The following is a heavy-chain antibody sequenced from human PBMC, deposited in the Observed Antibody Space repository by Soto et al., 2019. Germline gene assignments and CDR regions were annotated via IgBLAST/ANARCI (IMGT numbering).Heavy chain of an antibody. CDR1: GYSSTSYW. D-gene: IGHD6-13*01. Sequence: GESLKISCKGSGYSSTSYWIGWVRQMPGKGLEWMGIIYPGDSDTRYSPSFQGQVTISADKSISTAYLQWSSLKASDTAMYYCARNILPIAAAGAYYYYGMDVWGQGTTVTVSS. CDR3: ARNILPIAAAGAYYYYGMDV. CDR2: IYPGDSDT. V-gene: IGHV5-51*01. J-gene: IGHJ6*02.